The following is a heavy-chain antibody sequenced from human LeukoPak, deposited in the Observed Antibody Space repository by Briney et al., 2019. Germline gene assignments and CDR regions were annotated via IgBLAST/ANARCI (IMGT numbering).Heavy chain of an antibody. CDR1: GFPFGDYY. V-gene: IGHV3-11*01. D-gene: IGHD2/OR15-2a*01. CDR3: AREVVIFPDYYYYGMDV. CDR2: ISRSGDTL. J-gene: IGHJ6*02. Sequence: GGSLRLSCAASGFPFGDYYMTWIRQAPGKGLEWISYISRSGDTLYYADSVEGRFTISRDNAKNSLFLQMNSLRANDTAVYYCAREVVIFPDYYYYGMDVWGQGTTVTVSS.